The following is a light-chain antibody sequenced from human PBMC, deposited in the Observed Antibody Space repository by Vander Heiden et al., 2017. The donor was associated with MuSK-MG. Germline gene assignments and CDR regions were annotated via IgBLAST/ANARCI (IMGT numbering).Light chain of an antibody. CDR1: QGISSY. Sequence: DIQLTQSPSFLSASVGDRVTITCRASQGISSYLAWYQQKPGKAPKLLIYAASTLQSGVPSRFSGSGSGTEFTLTISSLQPEDFATYYCQRLNSYGRTFGQGTKVEIK. CDR3: QRLNSYGRT. V-gene: IGKV1-9*01. CDR2: AAS. J-gene: IGKJ1*01.